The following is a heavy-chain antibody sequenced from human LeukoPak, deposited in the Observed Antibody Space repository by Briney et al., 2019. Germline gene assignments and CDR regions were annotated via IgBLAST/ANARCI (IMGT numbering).Heavy chain of an antibody. CDR1: GFTFSSYA. CDR3: ARDHGTVTTIRGFDI. J-gene: IGHJ3*02. Sequence: GGSLRLSCAASGFTFSSYAMHWVRQAPGKGLEWVAVISYDGSKKYHADSVKGRFTISRDNSKNTLYLQMNSLRAEDTAVYYCARDHGTVTTIRGFDIWGQGTMVTVSS. V-gene: IGHV3-30-3*01. D-gene: IGHD4-17*01. CDR2: ISYDGSKK.